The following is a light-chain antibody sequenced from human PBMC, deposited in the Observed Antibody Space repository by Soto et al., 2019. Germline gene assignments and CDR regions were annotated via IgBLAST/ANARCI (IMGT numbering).Light chain of an antibody. V-gene: IGKV3-15*01. CDR2: GAS. CDR1: QSVSRN. Sequence: EIVMTQSPATLSVSPGERATLSCRASQSVSRNLAWYQQKRGQAPRLLIYGASTRATGIPARFSGSGSGTEFTLTISSLQSEDFAVYYCQHYCNWPPWTFGQGTKVEIK. CDR3: QHYCNWPPWT. J-gene: IGKJ1*01.